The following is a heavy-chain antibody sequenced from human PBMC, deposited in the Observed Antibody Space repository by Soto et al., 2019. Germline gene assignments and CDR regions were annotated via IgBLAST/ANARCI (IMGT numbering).Heavy chain of an antibody. V-gene: IGHV3-23*01. CDR2: ITGSGSDT. CDR3: TTQPITYYYDSSGNYYFDY. CDR1: GFTFSSYA. Sequence: GSLRLSCAASGFTFSSYAMSWVRQAPGKGLEWVSAITGSGSDTYHADSVKGRFTISRDTSKSTLYLQMNSLRAEDTAVYYCTTQPITYYYDSSGNYYFDYWGQGTLVTVSS. D-gene: IGHD3-22*01. J-gene: IGHJ4*02.